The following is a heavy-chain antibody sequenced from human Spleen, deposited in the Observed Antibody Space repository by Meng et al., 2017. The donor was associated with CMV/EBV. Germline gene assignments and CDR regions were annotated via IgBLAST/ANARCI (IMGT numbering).Heavy chain of an antibody. D-gene: IGHD6-6*01. CDR3: ARDNIAARPGGWSYYYYGMDV. V-gene: IGHV4-59*01. CDR1: GGSISSYY. J-gene: IGHJ6*02. CDR2: IYYGGST. Sequence: GSLRLSCTVSGGSISSYYWTWIRQPPGKGLEWIGYIYYGGSTNYNPSLKSRVTISLDTSNNQFSLRLSSVTAADTAVYFCARDNIAARPGGWSYYYYGMDVWGQGTTVTVSS.